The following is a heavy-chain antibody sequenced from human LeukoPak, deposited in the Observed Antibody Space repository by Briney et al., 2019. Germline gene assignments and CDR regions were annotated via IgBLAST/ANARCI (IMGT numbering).Heavy chain of an antibody. CDR2: ISSSSSYI. CDR3: AKVGGIVVVVAAGGAFDI. V-gene: IGHV3-21*04. CDR1: GFTFSSYS. J-gene: IGHJ3*02. Sequence: GGSLRLSCAASGFTFSSYSMNWVRQAPGRGLEWVSSISSSSSYIYYADSVKGRFTISRDNAKNSLYLQMNSLRAEDTAVYYCAKVGGIVVVVAAGGAFDIWGQGTMVTVSS. D-gene: IGHD2-15*01.